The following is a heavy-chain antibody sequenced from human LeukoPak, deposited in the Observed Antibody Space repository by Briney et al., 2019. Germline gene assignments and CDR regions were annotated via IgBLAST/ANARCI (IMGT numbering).Heavy chain of an antibody. V-gene: IGHV3-33*01. CDR2: IWYDGSNK. CDR3: ARGLTNWYQVTGIDY. Sequence: GGSLRLFCAASGFTFSSYGMQWVRQAPGKGLEWVAIIWYDGSNKYYADSVKGRFTISRDNSKNTLYLQMNSLRAEDTAVYYCARGLTNWYQVTGIDYWGQGTLVTVSS. J-gene: IGHJ4*02. CDR1: GFTFSSYG. D-gene: IGHD7-27*01.